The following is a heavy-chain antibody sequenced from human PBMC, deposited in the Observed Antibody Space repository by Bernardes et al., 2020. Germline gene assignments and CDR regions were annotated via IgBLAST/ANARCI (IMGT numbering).Heavy chain of an antibody. CDR3: ARQPLMITCGGVIVISWFDP. V-gene: IGHV1-18*01. CDR1: GYTFTSYG. J-gene: IGHJ5*02. CDR2: ISAYNGNT. Sequence: ASVKVSCKASGYTFTSYGISWVRQAPGQGLEWMGWISAYNGNTNYAQKLQGRVTMTTDTSTSTAYMELRSLRSDDTAVYYCARQPLMITCGGVIVISWFDPWGQGNLVTVSS. D-gene: IGHD3-16*02.